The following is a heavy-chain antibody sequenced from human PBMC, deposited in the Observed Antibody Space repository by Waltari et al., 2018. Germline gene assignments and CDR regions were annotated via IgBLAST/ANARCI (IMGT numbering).Heavy chain of an antibody. J-gene: IGHJ4*02. Sequence: QVHLVQTGAQVKKPGASVKVSCKASRYTFTGYYMPWVRPAPGQGLEWMGWINPNSGGTNYAQKFQGRVTMTRDTSISTAYMELSRLRSDDTAVYYGARGSWWIQLSEYYFDYWGQGTLVTVSS. CDR2: INPNSGGT. CDR3: ARGSWWIQLSEYYFDY. V-gene: IGHV1-2*02. CDR1: RYTFTGYY. D-gene: IGHD5-18*01.